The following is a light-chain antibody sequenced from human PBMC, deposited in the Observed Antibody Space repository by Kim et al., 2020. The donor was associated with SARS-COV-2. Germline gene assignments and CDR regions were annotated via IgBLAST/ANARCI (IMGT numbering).Light chain of an antibody. CDR3: QSYDDNIWV. V-gene: IGLV6-57*01. CDR1: SGSIVADF. Sequence: GTTIITSCPRSSGSIVADFVHWFQPRTGSPPSTVIYEDHKRPSGVPDRVSGSVDSSSNSASLTISGLRTEDEADYYCQSYDDNIWVFGGGTQLTVL. J-gene: IGLJ3*02. CDR2: EDH.